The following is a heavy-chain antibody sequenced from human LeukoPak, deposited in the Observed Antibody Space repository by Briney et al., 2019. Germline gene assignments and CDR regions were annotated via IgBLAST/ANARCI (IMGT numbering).Heavy chain of an antibody. CDR3: AKTRAGYSSSWPRGEIDY. V-gene: IGHV1-69*13. CDR2: IIPIFGTA. J-gene: IGHJ4*02. Sequence: SVKVSCKASGGTFSSYAISWVRQAPGQGLEWMGGIIPIFGTANYAQKFQGRVTITADESTSTAYMELSSLRSEDTAVYYRAKTRAGYSSSWPRGEIDYWGQGTLVTVSS. D-gene: IGHD6-13*01. CDR1: GGTFSSYA.